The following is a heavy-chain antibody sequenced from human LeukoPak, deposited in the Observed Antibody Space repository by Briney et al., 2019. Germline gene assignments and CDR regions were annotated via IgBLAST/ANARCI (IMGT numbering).Heavy chain of an antibody. CDR2: MNPNSGNT. CDR3: ASMTAAAGTRPFDY. J-gene: IGHJ4*02. V-gene: IGHV1-8*01. D-gene: IGHD6-13*01. CDR1: GYTFTSYD. Sequence: GASVKVSCKASGYTFTSYDINWVRQATGQGLEWMGWMNPNSGNTGYVQKFQGRVTMTRNTSISTAYMELSSLRSEDTAVHYCASMTAAAGTRPFDYWGQGTLVTVSS.